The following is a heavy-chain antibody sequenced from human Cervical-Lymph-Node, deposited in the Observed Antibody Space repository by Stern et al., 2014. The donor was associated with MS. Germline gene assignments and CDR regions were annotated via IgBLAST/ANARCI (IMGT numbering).Heavy chain of an antibody. CDR3: ARGGRGSGLEY. CDR2: VSYDGTKR. CDR1: GFTFSTYA. Sequence: QLVESGGGVVQPGRSLSLSCVVSGFTFSTYAMHWVRQAPGKGLEWVAFVSYDGTKRNSTDSVKARFTISRDNSKNTLYLHMNSLRDEDTAVYFCARGGRGSGLEYWGQGALVTVSS. V-gene: IGHV3-30-3*01. J-gene: IGHJ4*02. D-gene: IGHD6-19*01.